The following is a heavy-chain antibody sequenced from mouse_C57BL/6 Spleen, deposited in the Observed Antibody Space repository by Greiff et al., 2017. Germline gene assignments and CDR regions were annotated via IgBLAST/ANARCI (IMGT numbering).Heavy chain of an antibody. Sequence: QVQLQQSGAELVRPGASVTLSCKASGYTFTDYEMHWVKQTPVHGLEWIGAIDPETGGTAYNQKFKGKAILTADKSSSTAYMALRSLTSEDSAVYYCTRWGASGHFDYWGQGTTLTVSS. CDR2: IDPETGGT. J-gene: IGHJ2*01. D-gene: IGHD3-2*02. V-gene: IGHV1-15*01. CDR1: GYTFTDYE. CDR3: TRWGASGHFDY.